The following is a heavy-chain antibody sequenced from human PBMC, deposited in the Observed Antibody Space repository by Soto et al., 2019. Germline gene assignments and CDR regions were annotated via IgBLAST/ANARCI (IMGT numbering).Heavy chain of an antibody. CDR2: INQDGSEK. D-gene: IGHD6-25*01. V-gene: IGHV3-7*01. CDR1: GFTFSSQW. Sequence: PGGSLRLSCAASGFTFSSQWMDWVRQAPGKGLEWVANINQDGSEKHYVDSVKGRFTISRDNAKNSLYLQMNSLTTEESALYYCSPALNYWGQGTLVTVSS. CDR3: SPALNY. J-gene: IGHJ4*02.